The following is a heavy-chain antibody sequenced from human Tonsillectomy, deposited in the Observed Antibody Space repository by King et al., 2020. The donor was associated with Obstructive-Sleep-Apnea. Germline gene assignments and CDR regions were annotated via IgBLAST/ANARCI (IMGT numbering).Heavy chain of an antibody. CDR2: IRWNSGSI. CDR3: AKEKGIYCSSTSCPFDY. Sequence: QLVQSGGGLVQPGRSLRLSCAASGFTFDDYAMHWVRQAPGKGLEWVSGIRWNSGSIGYADSVKGRFTISRDNAKNSLYLQMNSLRAEDTALYYCAKEKGIYCSSTSCPFDYWGQGTLVTVSS. CDR1: GFTFDDYA. V-gene: IGHV3-9*01. J-gene: IGHJ4*02. D-gene: IGHD2-2*01.